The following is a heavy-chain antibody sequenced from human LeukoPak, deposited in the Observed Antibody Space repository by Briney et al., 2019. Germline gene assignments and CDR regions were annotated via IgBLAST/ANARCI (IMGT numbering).Heavy chain of an antibody. CDR3: ARDQPYRDYYYDSSGGGFDP. CDR1: GGTFSSYA. J-gene: IGHJ5*02. V-gene: IGHV1-69*04. CDR2: IIPILGIA. Sequence: ASVKVSCKASGGTFSSYAISWVRQAPGQGLEWMGRIIPILGIANYAQKFQGRVTITADKSTSTAYMELSSLRSEDTAVYYCARDQPYRDYYYDSSGGGFDPWGQGTLVTVSS. D-gene: IGHD3-22*01.